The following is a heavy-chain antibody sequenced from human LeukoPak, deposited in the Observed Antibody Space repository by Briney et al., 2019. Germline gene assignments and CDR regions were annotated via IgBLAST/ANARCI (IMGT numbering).Heavy chain of an antibody. CDR2: ISPDNGAT. Sequence: ASVKVSFKASGYTFAGYYMHWVRQAPGQGLEWMGWISPDNGATTYAQNFQGRVTLTSDTSISTAYMDLSRLRSDDTAVYYCTSVYSSRDYYYYGMDVWGQGTTVTVS. V-gene: IGHV1-2*02. J-gene: IGHJ6*02. D-gene: IGHD6-13*01. CDR3: TSVYSSRDYYYYGMDV. CDR1: GYTFAGYY.